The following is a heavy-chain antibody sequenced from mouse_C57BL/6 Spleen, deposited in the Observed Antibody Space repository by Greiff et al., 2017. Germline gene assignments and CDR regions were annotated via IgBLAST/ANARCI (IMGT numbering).Heavy chain of an antibody. J-gene: IGHJ3*01. CDR3: ARGGGLGRCAY. Sequence: EVKLMESGGGLVKPGGSLKLSCAASGFTFSSYAMSWVRQTPEKRLEWVATISDGGSYTYYPDNVKGRFTISRDNAKNNLYLQMSHLKSEDTAMYYCARGGGLGRCAYWGQGTLVTVS. V-gene: IGHV5-4*03. CDR1: GFTFSSYA. D-gene: IGHD4-1*01. CDR2: ISDGGSYT.